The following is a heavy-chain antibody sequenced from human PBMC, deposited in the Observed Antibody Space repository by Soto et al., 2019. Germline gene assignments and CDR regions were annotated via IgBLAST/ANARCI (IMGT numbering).Heavy chain of an antibody. CDR1: GFTFSSYA. CDR2: ISYDGSNK. D-gene: IGHD6-19*01. Sequence: GGSLRLSCAASGFTFSSYAMHWVRQAPGKGLEWVAVISYDGSNKYYADSVKGRFTISRDNSKNTLYLQMNSLRAEDTAVYYCARAQTLPRQWLVLSDYWGQGTLVTVSS. J-gene: IGHJ4*02. CDR3: ARAQTLPRQWLVLSDY. V-gene: IGHV3-30-3*01.